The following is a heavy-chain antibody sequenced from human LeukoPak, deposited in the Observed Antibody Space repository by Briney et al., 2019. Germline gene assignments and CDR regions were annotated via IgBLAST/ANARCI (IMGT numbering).Heavy chain of an antibody. J-gene: IGHJ5*02. CDR1: GHSFTNYW. CDR2: IYPGDSDS. D-gene: IGHD3-10*01. Sequence: GESLKISCKDSGHSFTNYWIGWVRQMPGKGPEWMGIIYPGDSDSRYSPSFQGQVTISADKSISTAYLQCSSLKASDTGMYYCARVITMIRGVPDRFDPWDQGTLVTVSS. CDR3: ARVITMIRGVPDRFDP. V-gene: IGHV5-51*01.